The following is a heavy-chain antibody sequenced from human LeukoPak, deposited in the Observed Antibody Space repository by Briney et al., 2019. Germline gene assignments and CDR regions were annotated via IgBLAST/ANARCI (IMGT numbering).Heavy chain of an antibody. Sequence: GASVNVSCKASVYTFTSYAMNWVRQAPGQGLEWMGWINTNTGNPTYAQVFTGRFVFSLDTYVSTEYMQISSLKAEDTAVYYCARGVRIIDYWGQGTLVTVSS. J-gene: IGHJ4*02. CDR1: VYTFTSYA. V-gene: IGHV7-4-1*02. CDR2: INTNTGNP. D-gene: IGHD2-15*01. CDR3: ARGVRIIDY.